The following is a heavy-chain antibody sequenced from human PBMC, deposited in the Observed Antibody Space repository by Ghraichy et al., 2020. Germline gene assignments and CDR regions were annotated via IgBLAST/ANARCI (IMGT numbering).Heavy chain of an antibody. D-gene: IGHD4-23*01. CDR2: ISGSGGST. J-gene: IGHJ3*02. Sequence: GESLNISCAASGFTFSSYAMSWVRQAPGKGLEWVSAISGSGGSTYYADSVKGRFTISRDNSKNTLYLQMNSLRAEDTAVYYCAKVCTVVTPHDAFDIWGQGTMVTVSS. CDR1: GFTFSSYA. V-gene: IGHV3-23*01. CDR3: AKVCTVVTPHDAFDI.